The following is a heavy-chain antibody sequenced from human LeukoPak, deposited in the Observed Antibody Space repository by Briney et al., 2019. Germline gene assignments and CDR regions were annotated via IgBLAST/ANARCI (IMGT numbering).Heavy chain of an antibody. D-gene: IGHD6-13*01. CDR2: ISWNSGSI. Sequence: PGGSLILSCSASGFTFDDYAMHSVRQAPGKGLEWVSGISWNSGSIGYADSVKGRFTISRDNAKNSLYLQMNSLRAEDTALYYCAKDMMSSWYYFDYWGQGTLVTVSS. CDR3: AKDMMSSWYYFDY. J-gene: IGHJ4*02. V-gene: IGHV3-9*01. CDR1: GFTFDDYA.